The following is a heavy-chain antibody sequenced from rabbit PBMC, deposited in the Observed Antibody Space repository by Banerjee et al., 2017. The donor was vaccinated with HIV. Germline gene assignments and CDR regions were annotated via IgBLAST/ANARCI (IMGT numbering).Heavy chain of an antibody. V-gene: IGHV1S40*01. CDR2: IGTGSGTT. CDR1: GFSFSSGYY. D-gene: IGHD6-1*01. J-gene: IGHJ6*01. CDR3: ARGDYTFNAGYAYAL. Sequence: QSLEESGGDLVKPGASLTLTCTASGFSFSSGYYMCWVRQAPGKGLEWIGCIGTGSGTTYYASWAKGRFTISKTSSTTVTLQMTSLTAADTATHFCARGDYTFNAGYAYALWGPGTLVTVS.